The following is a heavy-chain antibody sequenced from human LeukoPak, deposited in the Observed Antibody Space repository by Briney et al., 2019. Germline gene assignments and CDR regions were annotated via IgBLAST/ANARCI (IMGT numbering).Heavy chain of an antibody. CDR2: INPNSGGT. D-gene: IGHD1-26*01. CDR3: ARERNIVGATRVFDP. J-gene: IGHJ5*02. V-gene: IGHV1-2*02. CDR1: GYTFTGYY. Sequence: GASVKVSCKASGYTFTGYYMHWVRQAPGQGLEWMGWINPNSGGTNYAQKFQGRVTMTRDTSISTAYMELSRLRSDDTAVYYCARERNIVGATRVFDPWGQGTLVTVSS.